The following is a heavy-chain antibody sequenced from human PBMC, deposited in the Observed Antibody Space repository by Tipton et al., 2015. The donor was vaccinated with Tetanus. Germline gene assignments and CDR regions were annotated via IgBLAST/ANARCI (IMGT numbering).Heavy chain of an antibody. CDR3: ARDLGTGGFR. Sequence: TLSLTCTVSGDSITRFYWSWIRQPPGKGLEWIGYIFYGGTTNYNPSLKSRVTISLATSKNQFSLQLSSGTAADTAVYYCARDLGTGGFRWGQGALVTVSS. V-gene: IGHV4-59*01. CDR1: GDSITRFY. J-gene: IGHJ4*02. D-gene: IGHD1-1*01. CDR2: IFYGGTT.